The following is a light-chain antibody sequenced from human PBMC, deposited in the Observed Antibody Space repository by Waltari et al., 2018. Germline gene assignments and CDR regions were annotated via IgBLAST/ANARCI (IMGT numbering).Light chain of an antibody. CDR1: HRVSTS. V-gene: IGKV1-39*01. J-gene: IGKJ4*01. Sequence: IQMTQSPAALSAPGVAGVTFTCRASHRVSTSLSWYKQKPGKAPEVLIYAASSLQSGVPSRFSGSGSGTSFTLTIGSLQPEDFATYYCQQTYRPPLTFGGGTKVDIK. CDR2: AAS. CDR3: QQTYRPPLT.